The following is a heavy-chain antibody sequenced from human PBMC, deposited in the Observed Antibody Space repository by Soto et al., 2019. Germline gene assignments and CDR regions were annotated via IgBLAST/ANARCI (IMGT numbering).Heavy chain of an antibody. CDR3: AKAHGWGGTYYYYGMDV. J-gene: IGHJ6*02. CDR1: GFTFSSYG. Sequence: QPGGSLRLSCAASGFTFSSYGMHWVRQAPGKGLEWVAVISYDGSNKYYADSVKGRFTISRDNSKNTLYLQMNSLRAEDTAVYYCAKAHGWGGTYYYYGMDVWGQGTTVTVSS. CDR2: ISYDGSNK. D-gene: IGHD2-15*01. V-gene: IGHV3-30*18.